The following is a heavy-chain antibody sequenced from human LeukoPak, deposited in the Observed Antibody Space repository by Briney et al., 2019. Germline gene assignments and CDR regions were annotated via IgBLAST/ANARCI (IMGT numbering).Heavy chain of an antibody. D-gene: IGHD5-18*01. CDR1: GSTFSSHA. CDR2: ISGSSSSI. CDR3: ARGGYSYDY. Sequence: PGGSLRLSCAASGSTFSSHAMSWVRQAPGKGLEWVSSISGSSSSIYYADSVKGRFTISRDNAKNSLYLQMNSLRAEDTAVYYCARGGYSYDYWGQGTLVTVSS. V-gene: IGHV3-21*06. J-gene: IGHJ4*02.